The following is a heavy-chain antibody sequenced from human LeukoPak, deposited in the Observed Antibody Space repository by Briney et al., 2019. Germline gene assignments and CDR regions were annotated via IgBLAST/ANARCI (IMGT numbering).Heavy chain of an antibody. CDR2: IGGSGGST. D-gene: IGHD2-2*01. V-gene: IGHV3-23*01. Sequence: PGGSLRLSCAASGFTFSSYAMGWVRQAPGKGLEWVSGIGGSGGSTYYADSVKGRFTISRDNSKNTLYLQMNGLRAEDTAVYYCAKDLPAAYFDYWGQGTLVTVSS. CDR1: GFTFSSYA. J-gene: IGHJ4*02. CDR3: AKDLPAAYFDY.